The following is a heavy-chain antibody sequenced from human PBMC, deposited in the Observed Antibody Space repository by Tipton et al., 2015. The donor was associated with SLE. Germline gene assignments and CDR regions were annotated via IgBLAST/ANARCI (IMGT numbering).Heavy chain of an antibody. J-gene: IGHJ4*02. Sequence: SLRLSCAASGFTFDDYAMHWVRQAPGKGLEWVSGISWNSGSIGYADSVKGRFTISRDNAKNSLYLQMNSLRAEDTALYYCAKDITDYYGSGSRFDYWGQGTLVTVSS. CDR2: ISWNSGSI. D-gene: IGHD3-10*01. CDR3: AKDITDYYGSGSRFDY. V-gene: IGHV3-9*01. CDR1: GFTFDDYA.